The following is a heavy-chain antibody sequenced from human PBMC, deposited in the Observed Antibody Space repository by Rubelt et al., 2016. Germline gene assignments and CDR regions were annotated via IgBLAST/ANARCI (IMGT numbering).Heavy chain of an antibody. Sequence: VVWVSRISTDGSSTFYADSVKGRFTFSRDNAKNTLYLQMNSLRAEDTAVYYCVLYPMGTTKRPYWGQGTLVTVSS. CDR3: VLYPMGTTKRPY. D-gene: IGHD1-26*01. CDR2: ISTDGSST. J-gene: IGHJ4*02. V-gene: IGHV3-74*01.